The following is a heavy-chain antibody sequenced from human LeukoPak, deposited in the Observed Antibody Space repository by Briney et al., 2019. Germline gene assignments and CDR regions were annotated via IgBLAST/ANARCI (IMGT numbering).Heavy chain of an antibody. CDR2: INHSGST. J-gene: IGHJ6*03. V-gene: IGHV4-34*01. CDR3: AGIRSGPNPGRYYYYYYMDV. D-gene: IGHD1-14*01. Sequence: SETLSLTCAVYGGSFSGYYWSWIRQPPGKGLEWIGEINHSGSTNYNPSLKSRVTISVDTSKNQFSLKLSSVTAADTAVYYCAGIRSGPNPGRYYYYYYMDVWGKGTTVTVSS. CDR1: GGSFSGYY.